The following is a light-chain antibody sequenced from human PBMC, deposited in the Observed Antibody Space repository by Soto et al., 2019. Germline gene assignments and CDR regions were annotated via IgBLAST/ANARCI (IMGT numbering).Light chain of an antibody. CDR3: AAWDGSLNAYV. Sequence: QSVLPQPPSVSGTPGQTVLISCSGSSSNIGSNPVNWYQQFPGTTPKIVIFNNVRRPPGVPDRFSGSKSDTSASLAISGLQSEDESDYYCAAWDGSLNAYVFGAGTKLTVL. J-gene: IGLJ1*01. CDR2: NNV. V-gene: IGLV1-44*01. CDR1: SSNIGSNP.